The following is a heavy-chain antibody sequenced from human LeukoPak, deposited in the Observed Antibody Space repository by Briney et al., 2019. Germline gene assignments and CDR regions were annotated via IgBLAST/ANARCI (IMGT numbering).Heavy chain of an antibody. CDR1: AFTLGDFY. Sequence: PGGSLRLSCTASAFTLGDFYMSWIRQAPGKGLEWIAYISNVGLTTYYAESVKGRFTISRDNAKNSLYLQMISLRAEDTAVYYCACDFRYLGHDFWGQGTLVTVSS. CDR2: ISNVGLTT. J-gene: IGHJ4*02. D-gene: IGHD2-21*02. V-gene: IGHV3-11*01. CDR3: ACDFRYLGHDF.